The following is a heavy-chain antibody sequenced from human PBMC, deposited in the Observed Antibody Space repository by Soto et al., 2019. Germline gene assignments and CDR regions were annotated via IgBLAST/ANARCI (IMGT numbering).Heavy chain of an antibody. D-gene: IGHD3-3*01. CDR3: ARLVLRFLEWLLTLFYYYYGMDV. J-gene: IGHJ6*02. Sequence: SVKVSCKASGYTFTSYYMHWVRQAPGQGLEWMGIINPSGGSTSYAQKFQGRVTMTRDTSTSTVYMELSSLRSEDTAVYYCARLVLRFLEWLLTLFYYYYGMDVWGQGTTVTVSS. CDR2: INPSGGST. V-gene: IGHV1-46*01. CDR1: GYTFTSYY.